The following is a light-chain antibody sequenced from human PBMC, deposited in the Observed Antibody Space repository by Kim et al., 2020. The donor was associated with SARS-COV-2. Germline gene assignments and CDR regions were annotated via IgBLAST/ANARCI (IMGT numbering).Light chain of an antibody. CDR2: EDD. Sequence: NFMLTHPHSVSESPGKTVTISCTRSSGSIDDNYVQWYQQRPGVVPTAVIYEDDQRPSGVSDRFSGSIDNSSTSASLTISGLRTEDEADYYCQSYNRDNVLFGGGTQLTVL. CDR1: SGSIDDNY. CDR3: QSYNRDNVL. V-gene: IGLV6-57*04. J-gene: IGLJ2*01.